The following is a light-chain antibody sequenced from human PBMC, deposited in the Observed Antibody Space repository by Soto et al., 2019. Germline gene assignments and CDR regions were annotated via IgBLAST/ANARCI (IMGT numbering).Light chain of an antibody. V-gene: IGKV3-20*01. Sequence: EIVLTQSPGTLSLSPGERATLSCRASQSLSSGYLAWYQQKPGQAPRLLIYDASSRATGIPDRFSGSGSGTDFTLSMSRVEPEDYAVYYCQQYGSSPLTFGGGTKVEIK. CDR2: DAS. J-gene: IGKJ4*01. CDR1: QSLSSGY. CDR3: QQYGSSPLT.